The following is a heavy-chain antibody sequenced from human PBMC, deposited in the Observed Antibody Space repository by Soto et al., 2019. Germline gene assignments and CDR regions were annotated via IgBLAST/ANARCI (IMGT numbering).Heavy chain of an antibody. CDR3: ARHWLIAGRYGMDV. CDR2: IYYSGST. Sequence: SETLSLTCTVSGGSISSSSYYWGWIRQPPGKGLEWIGSIYYSGSTYYNPSLKSRVTISVDTSKNQFSLKLSSVTAADTAVYYCARHWLIAGRYGMDVWGQGTTVTVSS. D-gene: IGHD6-13*01. V-gene: IGHV4-39*01. CDR1: GGSISSSSYY. J-gene: IGHJ6*02.